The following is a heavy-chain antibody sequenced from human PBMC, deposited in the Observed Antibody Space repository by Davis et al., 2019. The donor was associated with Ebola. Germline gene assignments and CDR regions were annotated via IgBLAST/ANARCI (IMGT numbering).Heavy chain of an antibody. D-gene: IGHD3-10*01. CDR1: GFTFSSYE. J-gene: IGHJ6*02. CDR2: ISSSGSTI. V-gene: IGHV3-48*03. Sequence: GGSLRLSCAASGFTFSSYEMNWVRQAPGKGLEWVSYISSSGSTIYYADFVKGRFTISRDNAKNSLYLQMNSLRAEDTAVYYCAREYYYGSGSYISSYYYGMDVWGQGTTVTVSS. CDR3: AREYYYGSGSYISSYYYGMDV.